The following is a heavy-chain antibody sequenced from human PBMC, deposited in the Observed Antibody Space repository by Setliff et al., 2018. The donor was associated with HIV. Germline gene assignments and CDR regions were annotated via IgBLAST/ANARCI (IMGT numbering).Heavy chain of an antibody. D-gene: IGHD3-3*01. Sequence: PGGSLRLSCAASGFTFNTYWMHWVRQAPGKGPMWISHIDNDGTSTTYADSVKGRFTVSRDNAKNTVYPQMNSLRADDTGFYYCARGDGGLDSWGQGTLVTVSS. CDR3: ARGDGGLDS. CDR2: IDNDGTST. V-gene: IGHV3-74*01. J-gene: IGHJ4*02. CDR1: GFTFNTYW.